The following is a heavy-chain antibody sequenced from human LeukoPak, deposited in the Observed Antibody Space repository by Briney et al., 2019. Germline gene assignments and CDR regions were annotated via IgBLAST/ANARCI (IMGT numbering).Heavy chain of an antibody. CDR1: GGSISSYY. CDR2: IDYSGST. D-gene: IGHD6-13*01. J-gene: IGHJ5*02. V-gene: IGHV4-59*08. CDR3: ARTIAAAGSDWFDP. Sequence: SETLSLTCTVSGGSISSYYWSWIRQPPGKGLEWIGYIDYSGSTIYNPSLKSRVTISVDTSKNQLSLKLSSVTAADTAVYYCARTIAAAGSDWFDPWGQGTLVTVSS.